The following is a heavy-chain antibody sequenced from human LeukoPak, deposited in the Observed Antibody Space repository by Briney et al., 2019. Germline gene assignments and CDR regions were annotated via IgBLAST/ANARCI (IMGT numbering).Heavy chain of an antibody. CDR2: IYYSGST. CDR1: GGSISSYY. D-gene: IGHD6-6*01. J-gene: IGHJ4*02. Sequence: SETLSLTCTVSGGSISSYYWSWIRQPPGKGLEWIGYIYYSGSTYYNPSLKSRLTISGDTSKNQFSLRLSSVTAADTAVFYCARGTWSSSIDYWGQGTLVTVSS. CDR3: ARGTWSSSIDY. V-gene: IGHV4-30-4*08.